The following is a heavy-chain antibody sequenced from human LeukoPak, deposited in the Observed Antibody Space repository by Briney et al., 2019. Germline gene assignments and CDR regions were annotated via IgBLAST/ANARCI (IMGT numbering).Heavy chain of an antibody. CDR2: INPNSGGT. CDR3: ARVLRYYDILSKPFDY. Sequence: ASVKVSCMASGYTFTSYDINWVRQATGQGLEWMGWINPNSGGTNYAQKFQGRVTLTRDTSINTAYMELSRLRSDDTAVYYCARVLRYYDILSKPFDYWGQGTLVTVSS. CDR1: GYTFTSYD. J-gene: IGHJ4*02. D-gene: IGHD3-9*01. V-gene: IGHV1-2*02.